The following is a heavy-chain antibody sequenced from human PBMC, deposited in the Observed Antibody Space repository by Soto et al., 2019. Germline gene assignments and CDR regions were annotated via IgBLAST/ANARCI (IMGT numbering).Heavy chain of an antibody. J-gene: IGHJ4*02. CDR1: GFTFSSYG. D-gene: IGHD6-25*01. Sequence: GGSLRLSCAASGFTFSSYGMHWVRQAPGKGLEWVAVIWYDGSNKYYADSVKGRFTISRDNSKNTLYLQMNSLRAEDTAVYYCASVPSIAAAAQKHFDSWGQGTLVTVSS. CDR3: ASVPSIAAAAQKHFDS. V-gene: IGHV3-33*01. CDR2: IWYDGSNK.